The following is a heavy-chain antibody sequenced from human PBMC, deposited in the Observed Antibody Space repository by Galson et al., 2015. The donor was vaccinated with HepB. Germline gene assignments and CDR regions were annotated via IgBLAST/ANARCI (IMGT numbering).Heavy chain of an antibody. J-gene: IGHJ6*02. CDR1: GFTFSSYA. V-gene: IGHV3-23*01. Sequence: SLRLSCAASGFTFSSYAMSWVRQAPGKGLEWVSAIGGSGGSTYYADSVKGRFTISRDNSKNTLYLQMNSLRAEDTAVYYCAATLLAVAGTVYYGMDVWGQGTTVTVSS. CDR3: AATLLAVAGTVYYGMDV. CDR2: IGGSGGST. D-gene: IGHD6-19*01.